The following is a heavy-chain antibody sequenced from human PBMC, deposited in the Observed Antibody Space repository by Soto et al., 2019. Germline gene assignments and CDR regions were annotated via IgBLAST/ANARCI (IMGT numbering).Heavy chain of an antibody. CDR1: GYTFTSYA. Sequence: QVQLVQSGAEVKKPGASVKVSCKASGYTFTSYAMHWVRQAPGQRLEWMGWINAGNGNTKYSQKFQARVTITRDTSASTAYMELSSLRSEDTAVYYCARRSAVGYCSSTSCSNWFDPWGQGTLVTVSS. V-gene: IGHV1-3*01. J-gene: IGHJ5*02. CDR3: ARRSAVGYCSSTSCSNWFDP. D-gene: IGHD2-2*01. CDR2: INAGNGNT.